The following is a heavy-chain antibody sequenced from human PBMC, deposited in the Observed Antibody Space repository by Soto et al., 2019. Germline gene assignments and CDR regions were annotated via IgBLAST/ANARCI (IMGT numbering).Heavy chain of an antibody. CDR1: GFTFSSYA. CDR2: ISSNGGST. D-gene: IGHD3-10*01. V-gene: IGHV3-64D*06. CDR3: AWSGDGYNLSFDY. J-gene: IGHJ4*02. Sequence: GGSLRLSCSASGFTFSSYAMHWVRQAPGKGLEYVSAISSNGGSTYYADSVKGRFTISRDNSKNTLYLQMSSLRAEDTAVYYCAWSGDGYNLSFDYWGQGTLVTVSS.